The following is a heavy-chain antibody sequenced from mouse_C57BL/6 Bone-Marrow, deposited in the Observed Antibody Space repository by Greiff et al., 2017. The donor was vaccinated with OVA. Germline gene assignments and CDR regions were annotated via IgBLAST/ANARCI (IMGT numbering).Heavy chain of an antibody. V-gene: IGHV1-18*01. CDR1: GYTFTDYN. CDR3: ARGDSCYFDY. J-gene: IGHJ2*01. CDR2: INPNNGGT. D-gene: IGHD2-12*01. Sequence: VQLQQSGPELVKPGASVKLPCKASGYTFTDYNMAWVKQSHGQSLEWIGDINPNNGGTIYNQKFKGKATLTVDKSSSTAYMELRSLTSEATAVYYGARGDSCYFDYWGQGTTLTVSS.